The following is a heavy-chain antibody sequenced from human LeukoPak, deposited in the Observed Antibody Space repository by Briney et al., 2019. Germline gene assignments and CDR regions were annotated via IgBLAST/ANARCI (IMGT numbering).Heavy chain of an antibody. CDR2: ISYSGST. CDR3: SRGVTSGWTVFMY. Sequence: SETLSLTCTVSGGSVSSGSYYWRWVRQPPGKGLEWIGYISYSGSTNYSPSLKRRITISVDTSKIQFSLKLNSVTAADAAVYYCSRGVTSGWTVFMYWGQGTLVTVSS. J-gene: IGHJ4*02. V-gene: IGHV4-61*01. CDR1: GGSVSSGSYY. D-gene: IGHD6-19*01.